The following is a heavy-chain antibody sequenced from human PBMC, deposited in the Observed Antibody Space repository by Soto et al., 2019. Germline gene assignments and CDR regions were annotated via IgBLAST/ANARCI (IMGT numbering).Heavy chain of an antibody. CDR1: GGSFSGYY. CDR2: INHSGST. D-gene: IGHD7-27*01. J-gene: IGHJ4*02. V-gene: IGHV4-34*01. CDR3: ARGWGRIFDY. Sequence: QVQLQQWGAGLLKPSETLSLTCAVYGGSFSGYYWNWIRQPPGKGLEWIGEINHSGSTNYNPSLKSRGTSSVDTSKNHFSLKLSSVTAADTAVYYCARGWGRIFDYWGQGTLVTVSS.